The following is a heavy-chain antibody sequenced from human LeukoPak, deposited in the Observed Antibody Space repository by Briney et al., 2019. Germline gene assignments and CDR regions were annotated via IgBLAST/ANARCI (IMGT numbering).Heavy chain of an antibody. CDR2: FSCTSTYI. Sequence: GGSLRLSCAASEFTFSSYTINWVRQAPGKGLEWVSSFSCTSTYISYADSVKGRFTISRDNAKNSLYLQMNSLRAEDTAVYYCARGGGNFDYWGQGTLVPVSS. J-gene: IGHJ4*02. D-gene: IGHD2-15*01. CDR3: ARGGGNFDY. V-gene: IGHV3-21*01. CDR1: EFTFSSYT.